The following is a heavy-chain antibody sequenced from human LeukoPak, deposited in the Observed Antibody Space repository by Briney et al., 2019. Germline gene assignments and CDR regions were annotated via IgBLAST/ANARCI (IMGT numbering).Heavy chain of an antibody. V-gene: IGHV4-39*07. CDR1: GGSISSSSYY. CDR3: AGAEGIQLWDFDY. D-gene: IGHD5-18*01. Sequence: SETLSLTCTVSGGSISSSSYYWGWIRQPPGKGLEWIGSIYYSGSTNYNPSLKSRVTISVDTSKNQFSLKLSSVTAADAAVYYCAGAEGIQLWDFDYWGQGTLVTVSS. J-gene: IGHJ4*02. CDR2: IYYSGST.